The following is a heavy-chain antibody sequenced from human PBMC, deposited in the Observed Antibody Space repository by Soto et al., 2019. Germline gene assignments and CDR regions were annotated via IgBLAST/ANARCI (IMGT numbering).Heavy chain of an antibody. CDR2: IYYSGST. CDR1: GGSISSGDYY. Sequence: SETLSLTCTVSGGSISSGDYYWSWIRQPPGKGLEWIGYIYYSGSTYYNPSLKSRVTISVDTSKNQFSLKLSSVTAADTAVYYCARRSFTMVRGLRSWFAPWGRGTLVTVSS. CDR3: ARRSFTMVRGLRSWFAP. V-gene: IGHV4-30-4*01. J-gene: IGHJ5*02. D-gene: IGHD3-10*01.